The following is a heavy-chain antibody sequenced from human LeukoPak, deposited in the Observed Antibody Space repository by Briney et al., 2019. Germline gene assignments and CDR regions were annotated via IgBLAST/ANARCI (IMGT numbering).Heavy chain of an antibody. V-gene: IGHV4-39*07. CDR1: GGSIASSSNY. J-gene: IGHJ4*02. D-gene: IGHD2-15*01. CDR2: IFYTGNT. Sequence: SETLPLTCTVSGGSIASSSNYWVWIRQPPGKGLEWIGNIFYTGNTYYNPSLKSRVTISVDTSNNQFSLNLASVTAADTAVYYCARVGVFGYCTRDSCHSPLDYWGQGTLVTVSS. CDR3: ARVGVFGYCTRDSCHSPLDY.